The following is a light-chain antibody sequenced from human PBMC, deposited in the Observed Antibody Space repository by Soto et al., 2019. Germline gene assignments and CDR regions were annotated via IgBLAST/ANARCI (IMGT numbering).Light chain of an antibody. Sequence: DIVMTQSPDSLAVSLGERATINCESSQSVLFRSNNKNYLAWYQQKPGQPPKLLIYWASTRESGVPDRFSGSESGTDFTLTISSRQAEDVALYYCQQYYSLRLLFGGGTKVEIK. CDR2: WAS. J-gene: IGKJ4*02. CDR1: QSVLFRSNNKNY. V-gene: IGKV4-1*01. CDR3: QQYYSLRLL.